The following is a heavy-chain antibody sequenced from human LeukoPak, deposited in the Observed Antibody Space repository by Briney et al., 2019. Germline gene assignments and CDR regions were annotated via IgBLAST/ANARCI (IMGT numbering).Heavy chain of an antibody. V-gene: IGHV1-18*01. CDR3: ARDGYCSSTSCRAPVGYYYYGMDV. CDR1: GYTFTSYG. Sequence: GASVKVSCKASGYTFTSYGISWVRQAPGQGLEWMGWISAYNGNTNYAQKLQGRVTMTTDTSTSTAYMELRSLRSDDTAVYYCARDGYCSSTSCRAPVGYYYYGMDVWGQGTTVTVSS. D-gene: IGHD2-2*01. CDR2: ISAYNGNT. J-gene: IGHJ6*02.